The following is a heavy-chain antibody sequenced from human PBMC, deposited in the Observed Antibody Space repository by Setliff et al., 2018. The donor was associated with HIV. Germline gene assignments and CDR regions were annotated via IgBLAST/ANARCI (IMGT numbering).Heavy chain of an antibody. Sequence: ETLSLTCTVSGGSISSSNYYWGWIRQPPGKGLEWIGSIYYSGNAYYNPSLKSRVTISVDTSENQFSLKLSSVTAADTAVYYCATRNTLRYFEWLNYYYYYMDVWGKGTTVTVS. CDR1: GGSISSSNYY. J-gene: IGHJ6*03. V-gene: IGHV4-39*01. D-gene: IGHD3-9*01. CDR3: ATRNTLRYFEWLNYYYYYMDV. CDR2: IYYSGNA.